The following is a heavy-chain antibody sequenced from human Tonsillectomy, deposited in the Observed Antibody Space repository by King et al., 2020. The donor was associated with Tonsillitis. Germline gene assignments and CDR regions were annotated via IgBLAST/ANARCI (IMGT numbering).Heavy chain of an antibody. V-gene: IGHV1-46*01. CDR1: GYTFTSNY. J-gene: IGHJ6*02. D-gene: IGHD3-16*02. CDR3: AGGPQNWGIYRYDSDFHGMDA. Sequence: VQLVQSGAEVKRPGASVKVSCKASGYTFTSNYMHWVRQAPGQGLEWMGIINPSGGSTTYARKFQGRVTMTRDTSTSTGCMELSSLRSEDTAVYYCAGGPQNWGIYRYDSDFHGMDAWGQGTTVTVSS. CDR2: INPSGGST.